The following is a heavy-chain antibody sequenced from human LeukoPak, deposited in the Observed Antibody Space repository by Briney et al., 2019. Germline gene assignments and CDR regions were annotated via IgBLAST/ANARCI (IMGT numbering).Heavy chain of an antibody. V-gene: IGHV4-34*01. J-gene: IGHJ4*02. CDR2: INHSGST. D-gene: IGHD1/OR15-1a*01. CDR1: GGSFSGYY. Sequence: SETLSLTCAVYGGSFSGYYWSWIRQPPGKGLEWIGEINHSGSTNYNPSLKSRVTISVDTSKNQFSLKLSSATAADTAVYYCARGQSGRTFDYWGQGTLVTVSS. CDR3: ARGQSGRTFDY.